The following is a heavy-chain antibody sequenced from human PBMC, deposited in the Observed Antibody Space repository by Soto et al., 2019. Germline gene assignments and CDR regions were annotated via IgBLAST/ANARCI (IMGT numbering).Heavy chain of an antibody. J-gene: IGHJ4*02. Sequence: GSLRLSCSASGFPFSNHAMHWVRQAPGKGLEYVSAINYNGGTTYYVDSVKGRFTISRDNSKNTLYLQMSSLKVEDTAMYHCVTWGGIEARNLDHWGQGTLVTVSS. D-gene: IGHD6-6*01. V-gene: IGHV3-64D*06. CDR2: INYNGGTT. CDR1: GFPFSNHA. CDR3: VTWGGIEARNLDH.